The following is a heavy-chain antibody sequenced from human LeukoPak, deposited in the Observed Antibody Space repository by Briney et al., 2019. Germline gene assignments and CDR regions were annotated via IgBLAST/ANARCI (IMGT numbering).Heavy chain of an antibody. CDR1: GGTFSSYA. CDR2: IIPIFGTA. D-gene: IGHD5-24*01. CDR3: ARDGSDGYNR. J-gene: IGHJ4*02. Sequence: ASVKVSCKASGGTFSSYAISWVRQAPGQGLEWMGGIIPIFGTANYAQKFQGRVTITADESTSTAYMELSSLRSEDTAVYYCARDGSDGYNRWGQGTLVTVAS. V-gene: IGHV1-69*13.